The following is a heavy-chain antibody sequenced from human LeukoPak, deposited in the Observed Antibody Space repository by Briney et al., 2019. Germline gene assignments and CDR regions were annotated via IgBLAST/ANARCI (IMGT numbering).Heavy chain of an antibody. CDR3: ARRLRYFDAFDY. J-gene: IGHJ4*02. V-gene: IGHV4-4*09. Sequence: SETLSLTCTVSGGSISSYYWSWIRQPPGKGLEWIGYIYTSGSTNYNPSLKSRVTISVDTSKNQFSLKLSSVTAADTAVYYCARRLRYFDAFDYWGQGTLVTVSS. D-gene: IGHD3-9*01. CDR1: GGSISSYY. CDR2: IYTSGST.